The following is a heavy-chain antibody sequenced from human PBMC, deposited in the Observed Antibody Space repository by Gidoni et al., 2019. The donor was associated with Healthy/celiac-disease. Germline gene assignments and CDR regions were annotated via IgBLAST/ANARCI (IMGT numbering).Heavy chain of an antibody. J-gene: IGHJ4*02. Sequence: QVQLVESGGGVVQPGRSLRLSCAASGFTFSSYGMHWGRQAPGKGLEWVAVIWYDGSNKYYADSVKGRFTISRDNSKNTLYLQMNSLRAEDTAVYYCAREVAVAGPDYWGQGTLVTVSS. D-gene: IGHD6-19*01. CDR3: AREVAVAGPDY. V-gene: IGHV3-33*01. CDR1: GFTFSSYG. CDR2: IWYDGSNK.